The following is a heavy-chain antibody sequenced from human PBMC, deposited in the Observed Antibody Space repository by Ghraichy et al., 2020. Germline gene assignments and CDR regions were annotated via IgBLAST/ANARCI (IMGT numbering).Heavy chain of an antibody. V-gene: IGHV3-48*03. CDR2: ISSSGSTI. J-gene: IGHJ6*02. Sequence: GGSLRLSCAASGFTFSSYEMNWVRQAPGKGLEWVSYISSSGSTIYYADSVKGRFTISRDNAKNSLYLQMNSLRAEDTAVYYCARDCLPTIFGVVTYYYYYGMDVWGQGTTVTVSS. CDR1: GFTFSSYE. D-gene: IGHD3-3*01. CDR3: ARDCLPTIFGVVTYYYYYGMDV.